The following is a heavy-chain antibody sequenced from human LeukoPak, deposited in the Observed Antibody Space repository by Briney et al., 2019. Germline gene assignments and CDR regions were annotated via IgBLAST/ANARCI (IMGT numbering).Heavy chain of an antibody. D-gene: IGHD3-22*01. Sequence: GGSLRLSCAASGFTFSNYWMSWVRQAPGKGLEWVANIKQDGSEKYYVDSVKGRFTISRDNAKNSLYLQMNSLRAEDTAVYYCARRRTYYGSSGYSSDAFDIWGQGTMVTVSS. CDR1: GFTFSNYW. V-gene: IGHV3-7*01. CDR3: ARRRTYYGSSGYSSDAFDI. CDR2: IKQDGSEK. J-gene: IGHJ3*02.